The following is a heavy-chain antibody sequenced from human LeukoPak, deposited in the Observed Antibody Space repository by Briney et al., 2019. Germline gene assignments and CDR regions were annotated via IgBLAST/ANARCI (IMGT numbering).Heavy chain of an antibody. V-gene: IGHV3-21*01. CDR1: GVIFSSHA. CDR2: NSSSSSDE. CDR3: ARARLGYCSSVTCYGVDH. J-gene: IGHJ4*02. Sequence: PGGSLRLSCEVSGVIFSSHAISWVRQAPGKGLEWVSSNSSSSSDEFYADSVKGRFTISRDNAKNSFYLQMNSLRAEDTAVYYCARARLGYCSSVTCYGVDHWGQGTLVTVSS. D-gene: IGHD2-2*01.